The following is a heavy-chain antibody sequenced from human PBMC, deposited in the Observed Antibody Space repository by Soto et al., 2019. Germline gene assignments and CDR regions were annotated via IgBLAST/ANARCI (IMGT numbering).Heavy chain of an antibody. CDR3: ARHSDDYGDFNWFDP. J-gene: IGHJ5*02. D-gene: IGHD4-17*01. CDR2: IYYSGST. CDR1: GGSISSSSYY. V-gene: IGHV4-39*01. Sequence: QLQLQESGPGLVKPSETLSLTCTVSGGSISSSSYYWGWIRQPPGKGLEWIGSIYYSGSTYYNPSLKSRVTISVDTSKNQFSLKLSSVTAADTAVYYCARHSDDYGDFNWFDPWGQGTLVTVSS.